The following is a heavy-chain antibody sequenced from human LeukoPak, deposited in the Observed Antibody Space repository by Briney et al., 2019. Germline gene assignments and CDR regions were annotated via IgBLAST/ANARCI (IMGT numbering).Heavy chain of an antibody. J-gene: IGHJ4*02. CDR3: ARSHCSSTSCYNDY. D-gene: IGHD2-2*02. CDR1: GYTFTSYY. Sequence: ASVKVSCKASGYTFTSYYMHWVRQAPGQGLEWVGRINSNSGDTNYAQRFQGRVTMTRDTSITAAYMELSRLRSDDTAVYYCARSHCSSTSCYNDYWGQGTLVTVSS. CDR2: INSNSGDT. V-gene: IGHV1-2*06.